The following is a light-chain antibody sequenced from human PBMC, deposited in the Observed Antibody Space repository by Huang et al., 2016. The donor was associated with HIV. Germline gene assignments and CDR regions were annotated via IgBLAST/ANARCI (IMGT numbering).Light chain of an antibody. CDR2: GAS. V-gene: IGKV3-15*01. CDR1: QSVNSD. J-gene: IGKJ1*01. Sequence: EIVMTQSPASLPVSPGERATLSCRARQSVNSDLAWYRKTPGQAPRLRMYGASTRATGFPPRFRASGSGTIFTLTISSLQSEDFAFYYCHQYHDWPRTFGQGTKVEVK. CDR3: HQYHDWPRT.